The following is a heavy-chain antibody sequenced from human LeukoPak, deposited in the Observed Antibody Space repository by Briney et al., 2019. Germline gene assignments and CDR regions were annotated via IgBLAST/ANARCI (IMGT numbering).Heavy chain of an antibody. CDR2: ISYDGSNK. J-gene: IGHJ4*02. D-gene: IGHD1-1*01. V-gene: IGHV3-30*03. Sequence: PGGSLRLSCAASGFTFSSYGMHWVRQAPGKGLEWVAVISYDGSNKYYADSVKGRFTISRDNSKNTLYLQMNSLRAEDTAVYYCXXXXXXPYXWNDLTPIDYWGQGTLVTVSS. CDR1: GFTFSSYG. CDR3: XXXXXXPYXWNDLTPIDY.